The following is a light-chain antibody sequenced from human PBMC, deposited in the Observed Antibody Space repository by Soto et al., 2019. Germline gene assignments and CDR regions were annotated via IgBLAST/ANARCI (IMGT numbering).Light chain of an antibody. CDR3: QQYGRSPGT. V-gene: IGKV3-20*01. CDR2: GAS. J-gene: IGKJ1*01. CDR1: QSVSSSY. Sequence: EIVLTKSPGTLSLSPGERATLSCRASQSVSSSYLAWYQQKPGQAPRLLIYGASSRATGIPDRFSGSGSGTDFTLTISRLEPEDFAVYYCQQYGRSPGTFGQGTKGDIK.